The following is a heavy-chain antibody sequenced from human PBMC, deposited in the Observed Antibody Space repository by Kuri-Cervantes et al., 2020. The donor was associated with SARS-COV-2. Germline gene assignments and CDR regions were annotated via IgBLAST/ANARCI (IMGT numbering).Heavy chain of an antibody. J-gene: IGHJ6*02. Sequence: GGSLRLSCAASGFTFSSYSMNWVRQAPGKGLEWVAVIWYDGSNKYYADSVKGRFTISRDNSKNTLYLQMNSLRDEDTAVYYCARDSSIVVGRKGYYGMDVWGQGTTVTVSS. CDR2: IWYDGSNK. V-gene: IGHV3-33*08. D-gene: IGHD2-2*01. CDR3: ARDSSIVVGRKGYYGMDV. CDR1: GFTFSSYS.